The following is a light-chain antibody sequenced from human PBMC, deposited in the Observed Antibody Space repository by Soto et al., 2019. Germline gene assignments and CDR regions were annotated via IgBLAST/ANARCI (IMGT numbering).Light chain of an antibody. V-gene: IGKV1-27*01. CDR1: QGIYNY. CDR2: AAS. J-gene: IGKJ5*01. Sequence: DIPMTQSPSSLSASVRDRVTITCRASQGIYNYLAWYQQKPGKAPKLLIYAASTLEAGVPSRFSGSGSGTDFTLTISSLQPEDVATYYCHKYNSALLTFGQGTRLEIK. CDR3: HKYNSALLT.